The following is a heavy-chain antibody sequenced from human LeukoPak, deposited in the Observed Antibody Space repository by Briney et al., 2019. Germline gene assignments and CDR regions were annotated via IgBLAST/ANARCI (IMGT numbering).Heavy chain of an antibody. CDR2: ISGSGDTI. CDR1: GFAFNRNN. J-gene: IGHJ4*02. Sequence: PGGSLRLSCAASGFAFNRNNMNWVRQAPGKGLEWVSYISGSGDTIYYADSVKGRFTISRDSARNSLFLQMDSLRGEDTAVYYCATGGSGTYYFYFDYWGQGSLVTVSS. V-gene: IGHV3-48*01. D-gene: IGHD1-26*01. CDR3: ATGGSGTYYFYFDY.